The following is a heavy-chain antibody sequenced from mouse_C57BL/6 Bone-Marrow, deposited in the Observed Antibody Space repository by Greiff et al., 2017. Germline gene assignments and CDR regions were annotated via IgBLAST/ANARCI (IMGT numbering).Heavy chain of an antibody. D-gene: IGHD2-12*01. V-gene: IGHV1-4*01. CDR3: AREGGVYDAWCAY. Sequence: QVQLQQSGAELARPGASVKMSCKASGYTFTSYTMHWVKQRPGQGLEWIGYINPSSGYTKYNQKFKDKATLTADKSSSTAYMQLSSLTSEDSAVYYCAREGGVYDAWCAYWGQGTLVTVSA. CDR1: GYTFTSYT. J-gene: IGHJ3*01. CDR2: INPSSGYT.